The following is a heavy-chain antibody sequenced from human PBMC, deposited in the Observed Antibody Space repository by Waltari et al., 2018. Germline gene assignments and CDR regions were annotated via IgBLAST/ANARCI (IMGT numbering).Heavy chain of an antibody. J-gene: IGHJ4*02. D-gene: IGHD3-3*02. Sequence: QLQLQESGPGLVKPSETLSLTCTVSGGSIRSSSYYWGWLRQPPGKGLEWIGSIYYSGSTYYNPSLKSRVTISVDTSKNQFSLKLSSVTAADTAVYYCRGISSPTGGGHYWGQGTLVTVSS. CDR1: GGSIRSSSYY. CDR3: RGISSPTGGGHY. V-gene: IGHV4-39*07. CDR2: IYYSGST.